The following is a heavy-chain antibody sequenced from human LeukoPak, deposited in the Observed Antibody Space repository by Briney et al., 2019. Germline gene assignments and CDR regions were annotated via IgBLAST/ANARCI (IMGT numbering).Heavy chain of an antibody. V-gene: IGHV4-34*01. CDR2: INHSGST. CDR3: ARNPRY. CDR1: GGSFSGYY. J-gene: IGHJ4*02. Sequence: SETLSLTCAVYGGSFSGYYWSWIRQPPGKGLEWIGEINHSGSTNYNPSLKSRVTISVDTSKNQFSLKLSSVTAADTAVYYCARNPRYWGQGTLVTVSS.